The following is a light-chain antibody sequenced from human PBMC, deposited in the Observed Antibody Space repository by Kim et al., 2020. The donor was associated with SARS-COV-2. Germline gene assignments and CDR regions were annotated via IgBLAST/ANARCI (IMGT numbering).Light chain of an antibody. J-gene: IGKJ2*03. Sequence: LSPGERATLSCRASHIVSGSHLAWYQQKPGQAPRLLIYAASRRATGIPDRVSGSESGTDFTLTISRLEPEDFAVYYCQQYDSSPYSFGLGTKLEI. V-gene: IGKV3-20*01. CDR2: AAS. CDR3: QQYDSSPYS. CDR1: HIVSGSH.